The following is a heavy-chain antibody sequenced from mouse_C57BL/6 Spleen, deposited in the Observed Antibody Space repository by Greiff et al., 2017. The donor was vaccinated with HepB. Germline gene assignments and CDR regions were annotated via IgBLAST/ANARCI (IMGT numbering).Heavy chain of an antibody. CDR1: GFNIKDYY. Sequence: EVMLVESGAELVKPGASVKLSCTASGFNIKDYYMHWVKQRTEQGLEWIGRIDPEDGETKYAPKFQGKATITADTSSNTAYLQLSSLTSEDTAVYYCARKITTVVAKDAMDYWGQGTSVTVSS. CDR2: IDPEDGET. V-gene: IGHV14-2*01. D-gene: IGHD1-1*01. J-gene: IGHJ4*01. CDR3: ARKITTVVAKDAMDY.